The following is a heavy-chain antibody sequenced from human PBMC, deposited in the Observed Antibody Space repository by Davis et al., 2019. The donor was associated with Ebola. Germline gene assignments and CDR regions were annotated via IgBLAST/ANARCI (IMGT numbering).Heavy chain of an antibody. CDR2: INPNSGGT. D-gene: IGHD2-15*01. CDR3: ARDPGCSEGSCYFFDY. J-gene: IGHJ4*02. Sequence: AASVKVSCKASGYTFTGYYMHWVRQAPGQGLEWMGWINPNSGGTNYAQKFQGWVTMTRDTSISTAYMELSRLRSDDTAVYYCARDPGCSEGSCYFFDYWGQGTLVTVSS. CDR1: GYTFTGYY. V-gene: IGHV1-2*04.